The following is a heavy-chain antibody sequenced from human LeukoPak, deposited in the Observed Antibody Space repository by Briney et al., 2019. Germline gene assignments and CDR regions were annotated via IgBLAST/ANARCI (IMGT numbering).Heavy chain of an antibody. V-gene: IGHV4-39*07. D-gene: IGHD4-23*01. CDR3: ARGVRYGGYDY. CDR2: IYYSGST. J-gene: IGHJ4*02. Sequence: SETLSLTCTVSGGSINSGDYYWVWIRQPPGKGLEWIGSIYYSGSTSYNPSLKSRVTISVDTSKNQFSLKLSSVTAADTAVYYCARGVRYGGYDYWGQGTLVTVSS. CDR1: GGSINSGDYY.